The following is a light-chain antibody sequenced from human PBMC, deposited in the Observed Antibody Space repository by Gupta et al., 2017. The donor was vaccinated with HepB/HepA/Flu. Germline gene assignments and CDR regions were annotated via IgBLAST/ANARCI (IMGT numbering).Light chain of an antibody. CDR1: SSDVGGYNY. CDR2: DVS. V-gene: IGLV2-14*03. CDR3: SSYTSSSTLV. Sequence: HSALTQPASVSGSPGQSATISCTGTSSDVGGYNYVSWYQQHPGKAPKLIIYDVSNRPSGVSNRFSGSKSGNTASLTISGLQAEDEADYYCSSYTSSSTLVFGGGTKLTVL. J-gene: IGLJ2*01.